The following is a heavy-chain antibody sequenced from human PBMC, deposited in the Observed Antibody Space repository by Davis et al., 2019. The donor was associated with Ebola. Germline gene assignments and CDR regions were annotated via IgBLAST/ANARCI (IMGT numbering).Heavy chain of an antibody. CDR2: INSSSSTI. CDR3: ARARGSSPDWCYFDY. CDR1: GFTFSSYS. D-gene: IGHD6-6*01. Sequence: GGSLRLSCAASGFTFSSYSMNWVRQAPGKGLEWVSYINSSSSTIYYADSVKGRLTISRDNAKNSLYLQMNSLRAEDTAVYYCARARGSSPDWCYFDYWGQGTLVTVSS. V-gene: IGHV3-48*04. J-gene: IGHJ4*02.